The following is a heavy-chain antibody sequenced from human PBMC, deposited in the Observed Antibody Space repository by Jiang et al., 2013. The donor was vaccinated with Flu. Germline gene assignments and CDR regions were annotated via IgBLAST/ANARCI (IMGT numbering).Heavy chain of an antibody. V-gene: IGHV3-30*01. J-gene: IGHJ4*02. Sequence: QLLESGGGVAQPGRSLRLSCAASGFSFNIYTMHWVRQAPGKGLEWVALMSYDKNIQYYADSVKGRFTISRDNSKNTLYLQMDSLRPEDTAVYYCAREGEPIYYNDNALDFWGQGTLVTVSS. CDR1: GFSFNIYT. D-gene: IGHD3-10*01. CDR3: AREGEPIYYNDNALDF. CDR2: MSYDKNIQ.